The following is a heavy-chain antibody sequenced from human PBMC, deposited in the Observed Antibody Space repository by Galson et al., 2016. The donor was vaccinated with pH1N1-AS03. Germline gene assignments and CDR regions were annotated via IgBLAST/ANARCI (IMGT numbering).Heavy chain of an antibody. J-gene: IGHJ6*02. CDR1: GFTFNYHG. Sequence: SLRLSCPASGFTFNYHGMNWVRQAPGKGLECIAYISGSGRIIFYADSVKGRFTISRDNAKNSLSLQMNTLRAEDTAVYYCARDILTGDYYGMDVWGQGTTVTVS. D-gene: IGHD2-21*01. V-gene: IGHV3-48*03. CDR2: ISGSGRII. CDR3: ARDILTGDYYGMDV.